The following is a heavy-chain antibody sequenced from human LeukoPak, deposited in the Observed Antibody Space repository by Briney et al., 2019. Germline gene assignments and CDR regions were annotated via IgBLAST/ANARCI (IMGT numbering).Heavy chain of an antibody. CDR2: IYYSGST. CDR1: GDSISSSSYY. V-gene: IGHV4-39*01. Sequence: SETLSLTCTVSGDSISSSSYYWGWIRQPPGKGLEWIGSIYYSGSTYYNPSLKSRVTISVDTSKNQFSLKLSSVTAADTAVYYCASTPIGYCSSTSCYDDAFDIWGQGTMVTVSS. D-gene: IGHD2-2*01. CDR3: ASTPIGYCSSTSCYDDAFDI. J-gene: IGHJ3*02.